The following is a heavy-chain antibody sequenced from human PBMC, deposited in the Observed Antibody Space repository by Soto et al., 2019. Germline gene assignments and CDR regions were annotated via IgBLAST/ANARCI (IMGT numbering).Heavy chain of an antibody. CDR3: ARSQGSSTSLEIYYYYYYGMDV. V-gene: IGHV1-69*01. D-gene: IGHD2-2*01. Sequence: QVQLVQSGAEVKKPGSSVKVSCKASGGTFSSYAISWVRQAPGQGLEWMGGIIPISGTANYAQKFQGRVTITADESRITAYMELSSLRSEDTAVYYCARSQGSSTSLEIYYYYYYGMDVWGQGTTVTVSS. J-gene: IGHJ6*02. CDR1: GGTFSSYA. CDR2: IIPISGTA.